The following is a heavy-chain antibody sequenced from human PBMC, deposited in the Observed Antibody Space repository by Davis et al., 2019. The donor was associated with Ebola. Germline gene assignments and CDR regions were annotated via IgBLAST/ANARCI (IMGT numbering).Heavy chain of an antibody. V-gene: IGHV3-9*01. CDR3: ASHSSHYYYYGMDV. Sequence: GGSLRLSCAASGFTFDDYAMHWVRQAPGKGLEWVSGISWNSGSIGYADSVKGRFTISRDNAKNSLYLQMNSLRAEDTALYYCASHSSHYYYYGMDVWGQGTTVTVSS. CDR2: ISWNSGSI. CDR1: GFTFDDYA. D-gene: IGHD3-22*01. J-gene: IGHJ6*02.